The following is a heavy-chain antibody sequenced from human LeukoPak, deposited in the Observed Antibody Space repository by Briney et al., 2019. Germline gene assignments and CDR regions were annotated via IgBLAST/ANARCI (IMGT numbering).Heavy chain of an antibody. V-gene: IGHV3-23*01. CDR2: ISGSGGKT. J-gene: IGHJ3*02. Sequence: GGSLRLSCAASGFTFSTYAMSWVRQAPGKGLEWVSAISGSGGKTYYADSVKGRFTISRDNSKNTLYLQMNSLRAEDTAVYYCARDGRGDGVPAENAFAIWGQGTMVTVSS. D-gene: IGHD3-10*01. CDR3: ARDGRGDGVPAENAFAI. CDR1: GFTFSTYA.